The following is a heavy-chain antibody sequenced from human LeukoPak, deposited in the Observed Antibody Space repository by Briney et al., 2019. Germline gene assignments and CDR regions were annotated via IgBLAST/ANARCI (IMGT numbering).Heavy chain of an antibody. CDR3: ARGAPGSHCSGGSCPYFDC. Sequence: GASVKVSCKASGYTFTGYDINWVRQAPGQGLEWMGWMNPNTGNTGYAQKFRGRVSMTRNTSTSTASMELSSLTSEDTAVYYCARGAPGSHCSGGSCPYFDCWGQGTLVSVSS. CDR2: MNPNTGNT. V-gene: IGHV1-8*01. J-gene: IGHJ4*02. D-gene: IGHD2-15*01. CDR1: GYTFTGYD.